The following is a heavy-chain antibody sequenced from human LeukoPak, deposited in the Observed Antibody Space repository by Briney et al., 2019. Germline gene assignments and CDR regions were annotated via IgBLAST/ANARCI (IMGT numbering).Heavy chain of an antibody. J-gene: IGHJ5*02. CDR2: IIPIFGTA. Sequence: ASVTVSCKASGGTFSSYAISWVRQAPGQGLEWMGGIIPIFGTANYAQKFQGRVTITADESTSTAYMELSSLRSEDTAVYYCAGLGREGHNCFDHWGQGTLVTVSS. V-gene: IGHV1-69*13. CDR3: AGLGREGHNCFDH. CDR1: GGTFSSYA.